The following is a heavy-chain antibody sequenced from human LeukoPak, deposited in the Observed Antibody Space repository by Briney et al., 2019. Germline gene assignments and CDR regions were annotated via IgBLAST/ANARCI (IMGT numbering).Heavy chain of an antibody. CDR3: ARGFVPEWSLRLRLGELSGRYFDY. Sequence: ASVKVSCKASGYTFTIYDINWVRQATGQGLEWMGWMNPNSGNTGYAQKFQGRVTMTRNTSISTAYMELSSLRSEDTAVYYCARGFVPEWSLRLRLGELSGRYFDYWGQGTLVTVSS. CDR1: GYTFTIYD. CDR2: MNPNSGNT. J-gene: IGHJ4*02. D-gene: IGHD3-16*02. V-gene: IGHV1-8*01.